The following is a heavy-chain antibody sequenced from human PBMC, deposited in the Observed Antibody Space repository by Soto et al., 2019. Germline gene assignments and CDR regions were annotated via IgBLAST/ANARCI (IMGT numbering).Heavy chain of an antibody. D-gene: IGHD2-8*01. V-gene: IGHV1-69*12. CDR2: IIPIFDTA. CDR1: GGTFSSDA. J-gene: IGHJ6*02. Sequence: QVQLVQSGAEVKKPGSSVKVSCKASGGTFSSDAISWVRQAPGQGLAWMGGIIPIFDTANYAQKFQGRVTITADESTSTADIEPRSLRAEYRAVYYCASCTSRDYFHPPYYSYGMDVWGQGTTVTVS. CDR3: ASCTSRDYFHPPYYSYGMDV.